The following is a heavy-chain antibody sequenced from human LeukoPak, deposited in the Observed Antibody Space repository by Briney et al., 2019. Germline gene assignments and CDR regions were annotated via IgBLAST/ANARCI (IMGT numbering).Heavy chain of an antibody. CDR3: ARDRPHNWFDP. CDR1: GYTFSTYY. CDR2: IHPGVGST. V-gene: IGHV1-46*01. Sequence: ASVKLSCKASGYTFSTYYIHWVRQAPGEGLEWVGLIHPGVGSTNYAQKFRGRVTMTTDTATTTVHMELTSLQSEDTAVYYCARDRPHNWFDPWGQGTLVTVSP. J-gene: IGHJ5*02.